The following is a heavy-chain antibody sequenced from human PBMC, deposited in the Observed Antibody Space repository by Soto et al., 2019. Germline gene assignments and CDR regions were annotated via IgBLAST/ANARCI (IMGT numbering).Heavy chain of an antibody. Sequence: PSETLSLTCAVSGGSISSSNWWSWVRQPPGKGLEWIGEIYHSGSTNDNPSLKSRVTISVDKSKNQFSLKLSSVTAADTAVYYCARASDDYGDYGSFDYWGQGTLVTVSS. V-gene: IGHV4-4*02. J-gene: IGHJ4*02. D-gene: IGHD4-17*01. CDR3: ARASDDYGDYGSFDY. CDR2: IYHSGST. CDR1: GGSISSSNW.